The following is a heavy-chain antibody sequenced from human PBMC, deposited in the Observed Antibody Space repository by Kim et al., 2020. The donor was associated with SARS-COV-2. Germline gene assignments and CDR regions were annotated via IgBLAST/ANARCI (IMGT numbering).Heavy chain of an antibody. D-gene: IGHD1-20*01. J-gene: IGHJ6*03. Sequence: GGSLRLSCEASGLIFSRYWMRWVRQAPGKGLESVAGIKQDGSEIYYADSVKGRFTISRDNAKNSLYLQMNSLRAEDTAVYYCASYNWYDVNVWGKGTTVT. CDR3: ASYNWYDVNV. V-gene: IGHV3-7*01. CDR2: IKQDGSEI. CDR1: GLIFSRYW.